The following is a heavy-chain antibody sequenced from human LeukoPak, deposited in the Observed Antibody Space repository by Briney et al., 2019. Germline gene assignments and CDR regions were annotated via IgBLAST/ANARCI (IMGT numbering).Heavy chain of an antibody. CDR1: GYTFTSYD. CDR2: TNPNSGNT. D-gene: IGHD5-24*01. V-gene: IGHV1-8*01. CDR3: ARVLVDNDAFDI. Sequence: ASVKVSCKASGYTFTSYDINWVRQATGQGLEWMGWTNPNSGNTGYAQKCQGRVTMTRNTSISTAYMELSSLRSEDTAVYYCARVLVDNDAFDIWGQGTMVTVSS. J-gene: IGHJ3*02.